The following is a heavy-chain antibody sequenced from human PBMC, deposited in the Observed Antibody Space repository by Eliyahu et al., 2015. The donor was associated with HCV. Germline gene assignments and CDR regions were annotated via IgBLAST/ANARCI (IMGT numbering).Heavy chain of an antibody. D-gene: IGHD6-13*01. CDR1: GXSIINSGYY. CDR2: IYYNGNT. J-gene: IGHJ5*02. V-gene: IGHV4-39*01. CDR3: ARHRRIAAFGRLDWFDP. Sequence: QLQLQESGPGLVEPSETLSLTCTVSGXSIINSGYYWGWIRQPPGKGLEWIGSIYYNGNTYYNPSLKSRVTISVDTPKNQFSLRLSSVTAADTTVYYCARHRRIAAFGRLDWFDPWGQGTLVTVSS.